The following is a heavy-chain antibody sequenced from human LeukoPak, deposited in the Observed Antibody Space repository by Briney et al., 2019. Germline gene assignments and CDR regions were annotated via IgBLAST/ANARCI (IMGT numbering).Heavy chain of an antibody. CDR2: INPSGGST. CDR3: ASSGSDRGYSGYELTPIEF. D-gene: IGHD5-12*01. CDR1: GDTFTTSY. V-gene: IGHV1-46*01. Sequence: ASLKVACKTSGDTFTTSYMHWGRQTPGQGLEWMGIINPSGGSTSNAQKFQGRVTMTRDTSTSTVYMELSSLRSEDTAVYYCASSGSDRGYSGYELTPIEFWGQGTLVTVSS. J-gene: IGHJ4*02.